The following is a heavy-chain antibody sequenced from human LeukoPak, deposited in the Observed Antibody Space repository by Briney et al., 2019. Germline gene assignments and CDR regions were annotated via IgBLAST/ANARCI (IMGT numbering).Heavy chain of an antibody. CDR3: ARFYSEYSGSYSRGGAFDI. Sequence: GESLKISCKGSGYSFTSYWIGWVRQMPGKGLEWMGIIYPGDSDTRYSPSFQGQVTISADKSISTAYLQWSSLKASDTAMYYCARFYSEYSGSYSRGGAFDIWGQGTMATVSS. CDR2: IYPGDSDT. V-gene: IGHV5-51*01. CDR1: GYSFTSYW. D-gene: IGHD1-26*01. J-gene: IGHJ3*02.